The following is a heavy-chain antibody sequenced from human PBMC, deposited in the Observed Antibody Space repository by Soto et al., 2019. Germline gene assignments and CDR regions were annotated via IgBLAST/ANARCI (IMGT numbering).Heavy chain of an antibody. CDR3: ARDGSTVTTNYHYAMDV. V-gene: IGHV3-48*03. Sequence: EVQLVESGGGLVQPGGSLILSCAASGVTFSTYHMNWVHQAPGKGLEWVSYIHSGGSRIYYADSVKGRFTISRDNAKNSLYLQMNSLRAEDTAVYYCARDGSTVTTNYHYAMDVWGQGTTVTVSS. CDR2: IHSGGSRI. CDR1: GVTFSTYH. J-gene: IGHJ6*02. D-gene: IGHD4-17*01.